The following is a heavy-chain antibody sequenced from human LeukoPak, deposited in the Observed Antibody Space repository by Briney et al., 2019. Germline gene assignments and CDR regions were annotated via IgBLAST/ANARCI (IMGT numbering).Heavy chain of an antibody. CDR2: ISISGSTI. Sequence: GGSLRLSCVAPGFTFSEYYVSWIRQAPGKGLEWISYISISGSTIKYADSVKGRVTISRDNAKNSLYLQMNSLRAEDTAVYYCARSLLRYFDWLSPGELLGDAFDVWGQGTMVTVSS. D-gene: IGHD3-9*01. CDR1: GFTFSEYY. V-gene: IGHV3-11*01. CDR3: ARSLLRYFDWLSPGELLGDAFDV. J-gene: IGHJ3*01.